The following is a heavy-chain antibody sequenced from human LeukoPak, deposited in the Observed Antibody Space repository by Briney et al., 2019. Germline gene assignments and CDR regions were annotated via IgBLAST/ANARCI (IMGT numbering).Heavy chain of an antibody. CDR1: GYTFTGYY. CDR2: INPNSGGT. CDR3: ATAGYSYGFISVNFDY. V-gene: IGHV1-2*02. D-gene: IGHD5-18*01. Sequence: ASVKVSCKASGYTFTGYYMHWVRQAPGQGLERMGWINPNSGGTNYAQKFQGRVTMTRDTSISTAYMELSRLRSDDTAVYYCATAGYSYGFISVNFDYWGQGTLVTISS. J-gene: IGHJ4*02.